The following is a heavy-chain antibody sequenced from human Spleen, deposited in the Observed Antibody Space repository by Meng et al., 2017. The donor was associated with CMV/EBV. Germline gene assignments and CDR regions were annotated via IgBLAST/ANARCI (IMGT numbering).Heavy chain of an antibody. D-gene: IGHD1-26*01. CDR3: AGSRGTYFGYYFDS. V-gene: IGHV4-59*01. CDR1: GGSISSYY. CDR2: IHDRGIT. Sequence: GSLRLSCNVSGGSISSYYWYWIRQPPGKGLEWIGYIHDRGITNYNPSLKSRVTISGDTSRNQFSLNLNSVTAADTAVYYCAGSRGTYFGYYFDSWGQGAVVTVS. J-gene: IGHJ4*02.